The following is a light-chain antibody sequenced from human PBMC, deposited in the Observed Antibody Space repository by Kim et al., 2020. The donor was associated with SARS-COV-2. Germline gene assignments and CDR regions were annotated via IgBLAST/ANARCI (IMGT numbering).Light chain of an antibody. CDR3: QQYNNWPPLT. J-gene: IGKJ4*01. CDR2: GAS. CDR1: LTVTGN. V-gene: IGKV3-15*01. Sequence: EVVMTQSPATLSVSPGERATLSCRASLTVTGNLAWYQQKPGQAPRLLIYGASTRAPGIPARFSGTGSGTEFTLTIGSLQSEDSAIYYCQQYNNWPPLTFGGGTKVDIK.